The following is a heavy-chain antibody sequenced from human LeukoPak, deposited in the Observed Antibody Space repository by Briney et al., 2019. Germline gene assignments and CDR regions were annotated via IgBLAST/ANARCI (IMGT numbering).Heavy chain of an antibody. CDR1: GGSISSSSYY. CDR3: ARAILTSHDAFDI. D-gene: IGHD3-9*01. J-gene: IGHJ3*02. V-gene: IGHV4-39*07. CDR2: IYYSGST. Sequence: SETLSLTCTVSGGSISSSSYYWGWIRQPPGKGLEWIGSIYYSGSTYYNPSLKSRVTISVDTSKNQFSLKLSSVTAADTAVYYCARAILTSHDAFDIWGQGTMVTVSS.